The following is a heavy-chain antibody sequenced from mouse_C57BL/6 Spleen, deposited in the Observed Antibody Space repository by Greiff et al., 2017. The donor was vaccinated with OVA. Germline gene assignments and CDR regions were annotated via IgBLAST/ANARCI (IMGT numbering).Heavy chain of an antibody. J-gene: IGHJ4*01. CDR1: GFTFSSYA. Sequence: EVKLMESGGGLVKPGGSLKLSCAASGFTFSSYAMSWVRQTPEKRLEWVATISDGGSYTYYPDNVKGRFPISRDNAKNNPYLQLGHLKSEDTAMYYCVRGRGTTVVAPYYYAMDYWGQGTSVTVTS. CDR3: VRGRGTTVVAPYYYAMDY. D-gene: IGHD1-1*01. V-gene: IGHV5-4*03. CDR2: ISDGGSYT.